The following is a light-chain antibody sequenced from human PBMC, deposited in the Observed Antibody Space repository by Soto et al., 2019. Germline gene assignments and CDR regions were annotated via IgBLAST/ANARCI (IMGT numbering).Light chain of an antibody. CDR3: MLWHSPAYV. CDR1: SGINVGTYR. CDR2: YKSDSDK. J-gene: IGLJ1*01. Sequence: QPVLTQPASLSASPGASASLTCTLRSGINVGTYRIYWYQQKPGSPPQYLLRYKSDSDKQQGSGVPSRFSGSKDASANAGIFLISGLQSEDDADYYCMLWHSPAYVFGSGTKLTVL. V-gene: IGLV5-45*01.